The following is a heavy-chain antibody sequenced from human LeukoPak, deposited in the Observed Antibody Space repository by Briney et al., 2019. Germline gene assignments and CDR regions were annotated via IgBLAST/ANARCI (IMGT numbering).Heavy chain of an antibody. CDR2: IKSKTDGGTT. V-gene: IGHV3-15*01. CDR1: GSTFSTYP. CDR3: TSVPYYYDNSGYYHGVFDY. J-gene: IGHJ4*02. D-gene: IGHD3-22*01. Sequence: GRSLRLSCAASGSTFSTYPMHWVRKAPGKGLEWVGRIKSKTDGGTTDYAAPVKGRFTISKDDSKNTLYLQMNSLKTEDTAVYYCTSVPYYYDNSGYYHGVFDYWGQGTLVTVSS.